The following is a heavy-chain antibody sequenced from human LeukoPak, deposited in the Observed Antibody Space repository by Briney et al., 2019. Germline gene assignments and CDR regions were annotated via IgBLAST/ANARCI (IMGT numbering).Heavy chain of an antibody. Sequence: GGSLRLSCAASGFAFSDYWMDWVRRTPGKGREWVANIKPDGSEIYYVDSVKGRFTISRDNAKNSLYLQMNSLRAEDTAVYYCTRSLDYWGQGTLVTVSS. V-gene: IGHV3-7*02. CDR1: GFAFSDYW. CDR3: TRSLDY. D-gene: IGHD2-15*01. J-gene: IGHJ4*02. CDR2: IKPDGSEI.